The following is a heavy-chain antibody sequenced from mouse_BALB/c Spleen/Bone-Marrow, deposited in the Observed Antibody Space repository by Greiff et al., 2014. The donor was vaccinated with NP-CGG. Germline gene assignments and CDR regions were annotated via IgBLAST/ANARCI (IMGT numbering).Heavy chain of an antibody. D-gene: IGHD1-1*01. CDR3: ARSAGSSRYWYFDV. CDR1: GYSITSDYA. V-gene: IGHV3-2*02. J-gene: IGHJ1*01. CDR2: ISYSDIT. Sequence: ESGPGLVKPSQSLSLTCTVTGYSITSDYAWNWIRQFPGNKLEWMGYISYSDITSFNPSLKSRISITRDTSKNQFFLQLNPVTPEDTATYYCARSAGSSRYWYFDVWGAGTTVTVSS.